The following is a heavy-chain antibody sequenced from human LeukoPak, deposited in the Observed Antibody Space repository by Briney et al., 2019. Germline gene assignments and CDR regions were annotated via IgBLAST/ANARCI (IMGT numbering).Heavy chain of an antibody. J-gene: IGHJ3*01. Sequence: PSETLSLTCTVSGGSISSYYWSWIRQPPGKGLEWIGYIYYSGSTNYNPSLKSRVTISVDTSKNQFSLKLSSVTAADTAVYFCVREASTSYYDTDGYYRQTETFDVWGLGTMLTVSS. CDR3: VREASTSYYDTDGYYRQTETFDV. V-gene: IGHV4-59*12. D-gene: IGHD3-22*01. CDR2: IYYSGST. CDR1: GGSISSYY.